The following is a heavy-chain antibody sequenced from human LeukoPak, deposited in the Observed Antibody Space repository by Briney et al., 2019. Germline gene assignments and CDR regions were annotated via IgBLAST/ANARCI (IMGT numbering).Heavy chain of an antibody. J-gene: IGHJ3*02. CDR1: GFTFSSYA. CDR3: AKRGGYGDAFDI. Sequence: GGSLRLSCAASGFTFSSYAMSWVRQAPGKGLEWVSAISGSGGSTYYADSVKGRFTISRDNSKNTLYLQMNGLRAEDTAVYYYAKRGGYGDAFDIWGQGTMVTVSS. D-gene: IGHD5-12*01. V-gene: IGHV3-23*01. CDR2: ISGSGGST.